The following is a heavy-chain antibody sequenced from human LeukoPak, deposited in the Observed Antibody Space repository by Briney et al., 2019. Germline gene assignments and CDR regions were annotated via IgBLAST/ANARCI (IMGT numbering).Heavy chain of an antibody. CDR3: VRGMDV. V-gene: IGHV3-7*01. Sequence: GGSLRLSCAASGFSYSSHWMSWVRQAAGKGLEWVANIKGDGSEKYYVDSVKGRFTISRDNAKNSLYLQMNSLRAEDTAVYYCVRGMDVWGQGTTVTVSS. CDR2: IKGDGSEK. J-gene: IGHJ6*02. CDR1: GFSYSSHW.